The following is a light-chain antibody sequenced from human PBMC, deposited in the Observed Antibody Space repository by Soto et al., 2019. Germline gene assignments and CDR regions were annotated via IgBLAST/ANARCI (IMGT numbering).Light chain of an antibody. CDR3: QQRSNWPPWT. CDR1: PSVNTY. Sequence: IVLTQSPATLSLSPGERATLSCRASPSVNTYLAWYQQKPGQAPRLLIYDASKRAPGIPARFSGSGSGTDFTLTISSLEPEDSAVYYCQQRSNWPPWTFGRGTKVEIK. CDR2: DAS. V-gene: IGKV3-11*01. J-gene: IGKJ1*01.